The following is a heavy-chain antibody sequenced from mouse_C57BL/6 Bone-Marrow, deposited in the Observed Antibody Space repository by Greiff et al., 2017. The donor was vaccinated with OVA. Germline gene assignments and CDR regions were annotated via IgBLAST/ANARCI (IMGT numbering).Heavy chain of an antibody. CDR3: ARDVTGRGHFDY. CDR1: GFTFSDYY. CDR2: INYDGSST. J-gene: IGHJ2*01. V-gene: IGHV5-16*01. Sequence: EVHLVESEGGLVQPGSSMKLSCTASGFTFSDYYMAWVRQVPEKGLEWVANINYDGSSTYYLDSLKSRFIISRDNAKNILYLQMSSLKSEDTATYYCARDVTGRGHFDYWGQGTTLTVSS. D-gene: IGHD4-1*01.